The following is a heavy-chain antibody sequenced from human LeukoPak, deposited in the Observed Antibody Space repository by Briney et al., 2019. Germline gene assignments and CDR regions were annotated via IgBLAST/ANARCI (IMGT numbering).Heavy chain of an antibody. Sequence: PGGSLRLSCAASGFTFDDAWFNWVRQAPGKGLEWVGRIYSKSNGGPTDYATPVTGRFTISRDDSQNTLYLQMDPLKTEDTAIYYCTTVPWFGYLYPAGYWGQGTLVTVSS. V-gene: IGHV3-15*01. CDR2: IYSKSNGGPT. D-gene: IGHD3-10*01. CDR1: GFTFDDAW. J-gene: IGHJ4*02. CDR3: TTVPWFGYLYPAGY.